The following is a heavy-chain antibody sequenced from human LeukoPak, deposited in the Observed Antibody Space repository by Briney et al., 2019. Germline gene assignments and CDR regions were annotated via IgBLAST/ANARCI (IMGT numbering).Heavy chain of an antibody. CDR2: IHYIGST. J-gene: IGHJ6*03. CDR1: GGSIASSSHF. Sequence: PSETLSLTCTVSGGSIASSSHFLGWIRQPPGKGLEWIGNIHYIGSTYYNPSLKSRVTMSVDTSKSQFSLKVSSVTAADTAVYYCARVLYSSSSLVDYYYFMDVWGKGTTVTVSS. V-gene: IGHV4-39*01. D-gene: IGHD6-6*01. CDR3: ARVLYSSSSLVDYYYFMDV.